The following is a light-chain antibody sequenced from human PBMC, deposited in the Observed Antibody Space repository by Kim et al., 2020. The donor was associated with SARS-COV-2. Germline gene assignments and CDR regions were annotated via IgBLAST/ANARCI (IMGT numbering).Light chain of an antibody. Sequence: DVVMTQSPLSLPVTLGQPASISCKSSQSLVHSDGNTYLNWFQQRPGQSPRRLIYKVSNRDSGVPDRFSGSGSGTDFTLKISRVEAEDVGVYYCMQNTHWPCTFGQGTKVDIK. CDR1: QSLVHSDGNTY. CDR2: KVS. V-gene: IGKV2-30*02. CDR3: MQNTHWPCT. J-gene: IGKJ1*01.